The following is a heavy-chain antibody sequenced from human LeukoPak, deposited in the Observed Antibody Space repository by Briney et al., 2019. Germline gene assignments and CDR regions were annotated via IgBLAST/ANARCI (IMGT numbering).Heavy chain of an antibody. J-gene: IGHJ6*02. CDR1: GGSFSGYY. D-gene: IGHD1-14*01. CDR3: ARGKNRLSGMDV. V-gene: IGHV4-34*01. Sequence: SETLSLTCAVYGGSFSGYYWSWIRQPPGKGLEWIGEINHSGSTNYNPSLKSRVTISVDTSKNQFSLKLSSVTAADTAVYYCARGKNRLSGMDVWGQGITVTVSS. CDR2: INHSGST.